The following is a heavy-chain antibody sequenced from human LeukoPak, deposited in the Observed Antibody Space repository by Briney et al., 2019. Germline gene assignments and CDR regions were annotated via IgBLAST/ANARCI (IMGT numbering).Heavy chain of an antibody. CDR3: ARGAAAGTWPFDP. J-gene: IGHJ5*02. Sequence: ASVKVSCKASGGTFSSYAISWVRQAPGQGLEWMGWISAYNGNTNYAQKLQGRVTMTTDTSTSTAYMELRSLRSDDTAVYYCARGAAAGTWPFDPWGQGTLVTVSS. D-gene: IGHD6-13*01. CDR1: GGTFSSYA. CDR2: ISAYNGNT. V-gene: IGHV1-18*01.